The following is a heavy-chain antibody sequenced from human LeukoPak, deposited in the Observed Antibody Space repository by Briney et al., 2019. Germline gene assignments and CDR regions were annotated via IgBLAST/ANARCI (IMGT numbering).Heavy chain of an antibody. CDR3: ARDLRRYSSSWYPEYFQH. D-gene: IGHD6-13*01. CDR1: GYTFSSYG. Sequence: GASVKVSCKASGYTFSSYGVSWVRQAPGQGLEWLGWISAYHSNTNSAQKLQGRVTMTTDTTTSTSYMELKSLRSDDTAVYYCARDLRRYSSSWYPEYFQHWGQGTLVTVSS. J-gene: IGHJ1*01. CDR2: ISAYHSNT. V-gene: IGHV1-18*01.